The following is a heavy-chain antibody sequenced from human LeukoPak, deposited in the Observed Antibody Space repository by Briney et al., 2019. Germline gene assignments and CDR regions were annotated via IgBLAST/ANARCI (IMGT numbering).Heavy chain of an antibody. V-gene: IGHV3-23*01. CDR2: ISGSGGST. CDR1: GFTFSSYA. D-gene: IGHD2-2*01. Sequence: GGSLRPSCAASGFTFSSYAMSWVRQAPGKGLEWVSAISGSGGSTYYADSVKGRFTISRDNSKNTLYLQMNSLRAEDTAVYYCAKDIVVVPAAGDYFDYWGQGTLVTVSS. J-gene: IGHJ4*02. CDR3: AKDIVVVPAAGDYFDY.